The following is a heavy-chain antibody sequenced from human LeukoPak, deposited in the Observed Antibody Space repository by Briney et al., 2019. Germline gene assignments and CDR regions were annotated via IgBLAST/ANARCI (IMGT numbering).Heavy chain of an antibody. Sequence: GGSLRLSCAASGFTVSSNYMSWVRQAAGKGLEWVSVIYSGGSTYYADSVKGRFTISRDNSKNTLYLQMNSLRAEDTAVYYCARGQVVPAAMRGVLLWFGELYDYYYGMDVWGQGTTVTVSS. D-gene: IGHD3-10*01. V-gene: IGHV3-66*01. J-gene: IGHJ6*02. CDR1: GFTVSSNY. CDR3: ARGQVVPAAMRGVLLWFGELYDYYYGMDV. CDR2: IYSGGST.